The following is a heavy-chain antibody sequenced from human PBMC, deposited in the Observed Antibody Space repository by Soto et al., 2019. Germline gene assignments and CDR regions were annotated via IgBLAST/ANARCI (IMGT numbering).Heavy chain of an antibody. CDR2: IYNTGRT. V-gene: IGHV4-31*03. J-gene: IGHJ1*01. CDR1: GGSIRSGGYY. Sequence: QVQLQESGPGLVRPSQTLSLTCTVSGGSIRSGGYYWTWIRQHPGKSLEWIGYIYNTGRTYYNPSLKSRVTISVDTSENQFSLSLTSVTAADTAVYYCARDGGSTPVVYFQHWGQGTQVSVSS. D-gene: IGHD2-21*01. CDR3: ARDGGSTPVVYFQH.